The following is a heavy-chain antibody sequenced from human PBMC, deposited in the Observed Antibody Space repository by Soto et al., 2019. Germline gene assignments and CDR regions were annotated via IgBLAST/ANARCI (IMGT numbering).Heavy chain of an antibody. D-gene: IGHD6-13*01. CDR1: GGSISSYC. V-gene: IGHV4-59*01. J-gene: IGHJ5*02. CDR3: ARYHSTTFDP. Sequence: SETLSLTCSVSGGSISSYCWSWIRQPPGKGLEWIGYVSYSGSTNYNPSLKSRVTISVDTSKNQFSLKLSSVTAADTAVYYCARYHSTTFDPWGQGTLVTVSS. CDR2: VSYSGST.